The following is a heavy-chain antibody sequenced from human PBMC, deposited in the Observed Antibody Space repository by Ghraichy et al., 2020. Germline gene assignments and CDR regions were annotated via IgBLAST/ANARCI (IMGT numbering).Heavy chain of an antibody. CDR1: GGTFSDYV. D-gene: IGHD3-10*01. CDR2: IFPKSGTI. J-gene: IGHJ4*02. CDR3: ARDSDYKSPDH. Sequence: SVKVSCKASGGTFSDYVITWVRQAPGQGLEWMGGIFPKSGTISYAQKFQGRVTFSADEFTTTAYMEMRNLRSEDTAIYYCARDSDYKSPDHWGQGTLVTVSS. V-gene: IGHV1-69*13.